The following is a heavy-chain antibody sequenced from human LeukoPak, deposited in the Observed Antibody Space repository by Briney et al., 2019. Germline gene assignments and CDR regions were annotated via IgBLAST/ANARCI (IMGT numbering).Heavy chain of an antibody. CDR3: GREVPGGATILDY. D-gene: IGHD1-26*01. Sequence: GGSLRPSCAASGFTFSSYWMSWVRQAPGKGLEWVANIKEDGSVKNYVDSVKGRFTISRDNAKKSLYVQMNSLRADDTAVYYCGREVPGGATILDYWGQGTLVTVSS. CDR1: GFTFSSYW. CDR2: IKEDGSVK. V-gene: IGHV3-7*04. J-gene: IGHJ4*02.